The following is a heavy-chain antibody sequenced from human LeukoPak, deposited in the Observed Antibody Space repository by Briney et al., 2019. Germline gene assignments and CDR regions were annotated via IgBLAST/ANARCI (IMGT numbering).Heavy chain of an antibody. CDR2: IYYSGST. V-gene: IGHV4-59*12. CDR3: ARDLFEYSNSWFDP. CDR1: GGSISSYY. D-gene: IGHD4-11*01. Sequence: SETLSLTCTVSGGSISSYYWSWIRQPPGKGLEWIGYIYYSGSTNYNPSLKSRVTISVDTSKNQFSLKLSSVTAADTAVCYCARDLFEYSNSWFDPWGQGTLVTVSS. J-gene: IGHJ5*02.